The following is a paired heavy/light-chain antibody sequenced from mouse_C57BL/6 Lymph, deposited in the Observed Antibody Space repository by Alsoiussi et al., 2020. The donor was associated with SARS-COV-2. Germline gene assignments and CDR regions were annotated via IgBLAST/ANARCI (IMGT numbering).Heavy chain of an antibody. CDR2: IYPSDSET. D-gene: IGHD1-1*01. CDR3: ARSGYYYGSSTWFAY. J-gene: IGHJ3*01. Sequence: QVQLQQPGAELVRPGSSVKLSCKASGYTFTSYWMDWVKQRPGQGLEWIGNIYPSDSETHYNQKFKDKATLTVDKSSSTAYMQLSSLTSEDSAVYYCARSGYYYGSSTWFAYWGQGTLVTVSA. CDR1: GYTFTSYW. V-gene: IGHV1-61*01.
Light chain of an antibody. V-gene: IGKV17-121*01. CDR2: EGN. CDR1: TDIDDD. Sequence: ETTVTQSPASLSMAIGEKVTIRCITSTDIDDDMNWYQQKPGEPPKLLISEGNTLRPGVPSRFSSSGYGTDFVFTIENMLSEDVADYYCLQSDNLPLTFGSGTKLEIK. CDR3: LQSDNLPLT. J-gene: IGKJ4*01.